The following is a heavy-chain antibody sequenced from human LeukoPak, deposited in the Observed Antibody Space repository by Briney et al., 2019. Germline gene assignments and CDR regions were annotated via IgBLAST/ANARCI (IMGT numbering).Heavy chain of an antibody. CDR3: ARGYCSGGSCYWFDP. V-gene: IGHV1-2*02. CDR1: GYTFTGYY. Sequence: ASVKVSCKASGYTFTGYYIHWVRRAPGQGLEWMGWINPNSGGTNYAQKFQDRVTMTRDTSISAAYMELSRLRSDDTAVYYCARGYCSGGSCYWFDPWGQGTLVTVSS. CDR2: INPNSGGT. J-gene: IGHJ5*02. D-gene: IGHD2-15*01.